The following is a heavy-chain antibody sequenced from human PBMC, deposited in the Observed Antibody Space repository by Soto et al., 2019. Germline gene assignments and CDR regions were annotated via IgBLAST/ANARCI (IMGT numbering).Heavy chain of an antibody. CDR1: GFTFSSYS. V-gene: IGHV3-21*01. Sequence: GGSLRLSCAASGFTFSSYSMNWVRQAPGKGLEWVSSISSSSSYIYYADSVKGRFTISRDNAKNSLYLQMNSLRAEDTAVYYCARGDSSSSYIDYWGQGTLVTVSS. CDR3: ARGDSSSSYIDY. D-gene: IGHD6-6*01. J-gene: IGHJ4*02. CDR2: ISSSSSYI.